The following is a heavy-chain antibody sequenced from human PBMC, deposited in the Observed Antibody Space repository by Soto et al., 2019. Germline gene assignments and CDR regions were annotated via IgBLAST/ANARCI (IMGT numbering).Heavy chain of an antibody. CDR3: ARAYYDRSGYAVDP. V-gene: IGHV4-28*01. CDR2: IYYSGTT. D-gene: IGHD3-22*01. CDR1: GYSISSSNW. J-gene: IGHJ5*02. Sequence: PSETLSLTCAVSGYSISSSNWWGWIRQPPGKGLEWIGYIYYSGTTYYNPSLKSRVTISVDTSNNQFSLKLSSVTAADTAVYYCARAYYDRSGYAVDPWGQGTLVTVSS.